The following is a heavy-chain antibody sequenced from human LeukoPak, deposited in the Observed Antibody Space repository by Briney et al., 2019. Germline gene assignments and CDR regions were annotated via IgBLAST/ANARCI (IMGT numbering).Heavy chain of an antibody. CDR3: AKDPHQRIAVAGYFDY. D-gene: IGHD6-19*01. J-gene: IGHJ4*02. CDR1: GFTFSSYG. V-gene: IGHV3-33*06. CDR2: IWYDGSNK. Sequence: GGSLRLSCAASGFTFSSYGMHWVRQAPGKGLEWVAVIWYDGSNKNYADSVKGRFTNSRDNSKNTLYLQMNSLRVEDTAVYYCAKDPHQRIAVAGYFDYWGQGTLVTVSS.